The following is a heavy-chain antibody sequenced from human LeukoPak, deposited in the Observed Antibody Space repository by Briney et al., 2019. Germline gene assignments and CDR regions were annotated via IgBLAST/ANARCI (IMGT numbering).Heavy chain of an antibody. J-gene: IGHJ4*02. CDR3: ARQHTSGYYYFDY. CDR2: IYYSGST. V-gene: IGHV4-59*08. D-gene: IGHD3-22*01. Sequence: PSETLSLTCAVYGGSFSGYYWTWIRQPPGKGLEWIGYIYYSGSTNYSPSLKSRVTISVDTSKNQISLKLTSVTAADTAVYYCARQHTSGYYYFDYWGQGTLVTVSP. CDR1: GGSFSGYY.